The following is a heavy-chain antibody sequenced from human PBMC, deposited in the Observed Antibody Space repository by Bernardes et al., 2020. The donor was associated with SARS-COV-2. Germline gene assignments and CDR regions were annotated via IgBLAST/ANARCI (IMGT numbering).Heavy chain of an antibody. J-gene: IGHJ5*02. V-gene: IGHV1-18*04. CDR3: ARACSGGSCRLDP. CDR2: ISAYNGNK. D-gene: IGHD2-15*01. Sequence: ASVKVSCKASGYTFYNYGITWVRQAPGEGLEWMGWISAYNGNKNYAQKLQGRVTMTTDTSTSTAYMELRSLRSDDTAVYYCARACSGGSCRLDPWGEGTLVTVPS. CDR1: GYTFYNYG.